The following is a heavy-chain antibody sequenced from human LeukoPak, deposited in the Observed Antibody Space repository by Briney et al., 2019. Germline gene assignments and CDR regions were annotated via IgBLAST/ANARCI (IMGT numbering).Heavy chain of an antibody. CDR2: IYSGSSST. Sequence: GGSLRLSCAASGFTVSSNYMSWVRQAAGKWLGWVSVIYSGSSSTYYTDSVKGRFTISRHNSKNTLYLQMNSLRAEDTAVYYCARVGSGWYDFDYWGQGTLVTVSS. CDR3: ARVGSGWYDFDY. D-gene: IGHD6-19*01. CDR1: GFTVSSNY. V-gene: IGHV3-53*04. J-gene: IGHJ4*02.